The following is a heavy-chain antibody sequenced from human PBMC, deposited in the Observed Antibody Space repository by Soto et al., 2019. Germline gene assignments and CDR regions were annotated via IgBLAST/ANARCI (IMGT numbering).Heavy chain of an antibody. CDR2: INPNSSGT. CDR1: GYTFTGYY. J-gene: IGHJ4*02. CDR3: AIPPLEKGYSYGSVDY. Sequence: GASVKVSCKASGYTFTGYYMHWVRQAPGQGLEWMGWINPNSSGTNYAQKFQGRVTMTRDTSISTAYMELSRLRSDDTAVYYCAIPPLEKGYSYGSVDYWGQGTLVTVSS. D-gene: IGHD5-18*01. V-gene: IGHV1-2*02.